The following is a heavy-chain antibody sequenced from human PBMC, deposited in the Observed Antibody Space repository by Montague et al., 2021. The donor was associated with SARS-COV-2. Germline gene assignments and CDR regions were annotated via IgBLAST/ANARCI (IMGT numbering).Heavy chain of an antibody. CDR2: INHSGST. V-gene: IGHV4-34*01. J-gene: IGHJ3*02. D-gene: IGHD1-26*01. CDR3: AREGVGATTNDAFDI. Sequence: SETLSLTCAVYGGSFSGYYWSWIRQPPGKGLEWIGEINHSGSTNXXPSLKSRVTISVDTSKNQFSLKLSSVPAADTAVYYCAREGVGATTNDAFDIWGQGTMVTVSS. CDR1: GGSFSGYY.